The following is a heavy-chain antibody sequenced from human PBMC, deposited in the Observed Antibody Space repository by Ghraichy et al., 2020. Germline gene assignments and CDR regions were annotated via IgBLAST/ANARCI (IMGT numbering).Heavy chain of an antibody. Sequence: ASVKVSCKASGYTFTSYGISWVRQAPGQGLEWMGWISAYNGNTNYAQKLQGRVTMTTDTSTSTAYMELRSLRSDDTAVYYCATCTTIFGVVTDYYYYGMDVWGQGTTVTVSS. CDR2: ISAYNGNT. D-gene: IGHD3-3*01. J-gene: IGHJ6*02. V-gene: IGHV1-18*04. CDR1: GYTFTSYG. CDR3: ATCTTIFGVVTDYYYYGMDV.